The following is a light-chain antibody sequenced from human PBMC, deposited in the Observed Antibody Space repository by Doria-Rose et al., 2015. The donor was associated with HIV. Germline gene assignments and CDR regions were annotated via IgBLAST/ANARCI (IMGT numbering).Light chain of an antibody. CDR1: EAVSSW. J-gene: IGKJ5*01. CDR3: QQSNSFPIT. CDR2: AAS. Sequence: ASVGDRVTITCRASEAVSSWLVWYQQKPGKAPKVLIYAASTLQSGVPSRFSGSGFGTDFTLTISNLQPEDFATYYCQQSNSFPITFGQGTRLEIK. V-gene: IGKV1-12*01.